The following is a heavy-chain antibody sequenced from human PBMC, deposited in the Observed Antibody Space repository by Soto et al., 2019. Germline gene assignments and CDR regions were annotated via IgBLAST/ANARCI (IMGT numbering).Heavy chain of an antibody. CDR1: GYTFTSYG. CDR3: ASDQAMAQFDY. CDR2: INAYNCNT. D-gene: IGHD5-18*01. V-gene: IGHV1-18*01. J-gene: IGHJ4*02. Sequence: QVQLVQSGAEVKKPGASVKVSCKASGYTFTSYGISWVRQAPGQGLEWIGWINAYNCNTKYAQKLQGRVTLTTATATSTASMHLWSLLADDTAVYYFASDQAMAQFDYGGQGNLVTVSS.